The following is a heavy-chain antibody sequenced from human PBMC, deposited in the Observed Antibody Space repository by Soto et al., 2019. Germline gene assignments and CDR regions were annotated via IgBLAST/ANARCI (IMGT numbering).Heavy chain of an antibody. V-gene: IGHV4-4*07. CDR2: VFSSGST. CDR3: ARVAFSYFGMDV. J-gene: IGHJ6*02. CDR1: GGAISSYY. D-gene: IGHD3-3*02. Sequence: LSLTFSVPGGAISSYYWSWVLQPAGKGLEWIGRVFSSGSTNYNASLKSRVTMSIDTSKNEVSLTLRSVTAADTAVYYCARVAFSYFGMDVWGPGTTVTVSS.